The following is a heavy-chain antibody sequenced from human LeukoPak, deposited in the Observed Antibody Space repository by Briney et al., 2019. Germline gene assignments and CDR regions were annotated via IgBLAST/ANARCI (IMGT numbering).Heavy chain of an antibody. CDR1: GFTFRGYS. V-gene: IGHV3-21*01. CDR2: ITSSSSYI. D-gene: IGHD3-10*01. Sequence: GGSLRLSCVVSGFTFRGYSMNWVRQAPGKGLEWVSSITSSSSYIYYTDSVKGRFTISRDNAKNSLYLQMNSLRAEDTAVYYCARDLFSAYGSGYYYGMDVWGQGTTVTVS. J-gene: IGHJ6*02. CDR3: ARDLFSAYGSGYYYGMDV.